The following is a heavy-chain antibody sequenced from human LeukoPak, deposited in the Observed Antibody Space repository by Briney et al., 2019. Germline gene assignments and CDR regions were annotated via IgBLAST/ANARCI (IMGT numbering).Heavy chain of an antibody. J-gene: IGHJ2*01. Sequence: SETLSLTCTVSGGSISSSSYYWGWIRQPPGKGLEWIGSIYYSGSTYYNPSLKSRVTISVDTSKNQFSLKLSSVTAADTAVYYCARRRRWYFDLWGRGTLVTVSS. CDR3: ARRRRWYFDL. V-gene: IGHV4-39*07. CDR1: GGSISSSSYY. CDR2: IYYSGST.